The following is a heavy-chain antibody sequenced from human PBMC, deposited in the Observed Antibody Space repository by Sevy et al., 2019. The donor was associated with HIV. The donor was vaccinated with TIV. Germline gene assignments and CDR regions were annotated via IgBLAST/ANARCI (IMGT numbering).Heavy chain of an antibody. Sequence: GGSLRLSCAASGFTFSSYSMNWVRQAPGKGLEWVSSISSSSSYIYYADSVKGRFTISRDNAKNSLYLQMNSLRAEDTAVYYCARDPMGITGTNNWFDPWGQGTLVIVSS. D-gene: IGHD1-20*01. CDR3: ARDPMGITGTNNWFDP. CDR1: GFTFSSYS. V-gene: IGHV3-21*01. J-gene: IGHJ5*02. CDR2: ISSSSSYI.